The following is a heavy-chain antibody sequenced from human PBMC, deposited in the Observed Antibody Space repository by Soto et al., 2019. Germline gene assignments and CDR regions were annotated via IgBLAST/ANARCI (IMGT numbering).Heavy chain of an antibody. CDR1: GYTFTSYA. CDR2: INAGNGNT. CDR3: ATYYGDYADWYFDL. Sequence: GASVKVSCKASGYTFTSYAMHWVRQAPGQRLEWMGWINAGNGNTKYSQKFQGRVTITRDTSADTAYMELSSLRSEDTAVYYCATYYGDYADWYFDLWGRGTLVTVSS. V-gene: IGHV1-3*01. J-gene: IGHJ2*01. D-gene: IGHD4-17*01.